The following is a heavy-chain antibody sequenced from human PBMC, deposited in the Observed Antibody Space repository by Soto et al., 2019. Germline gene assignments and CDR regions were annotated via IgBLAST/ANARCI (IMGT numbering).Heavy chain of an antibody. Sequence: QVQLQESGPGLVKPSETLSLTCTVSRGSISSYYWNWIRQPPGKGLEWIGYIYYSGTTYYNPSLKSRLTISIDTSKKQSSLRLTSVTAADTGVYYCASCDSSGLAFWGQGTLVTVSS. CDR3: ASCDSSGLAF. J-gene: IGHJ4*02. CDR1: RGSISSYY. V-gene: IGHV4-59*08. CDR2: IYYSGTT. D-gene: IGHD3-22*01.